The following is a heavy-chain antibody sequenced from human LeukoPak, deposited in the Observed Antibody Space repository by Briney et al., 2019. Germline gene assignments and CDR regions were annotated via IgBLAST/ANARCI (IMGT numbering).Heavy chain of an antibody. D-gene: IGHD2-15*01. CDR1: GYTFTSHG. CDR3: ARDSIGVAASVTFDY. J-gene: IGHJ4*02. V-gene: IGHV1-18*01. CDR2: ISAYNGNT. Sequence: ASVKVSCKASGYTFTSHGISWVRQAPGQGLEWMGWISAYNGNTNYAQKLQGRVTMTTDTSTSTAYMELRSLRSDDTAVYYCARDSIGVAASVTFDYWGQGTLVTVSS.